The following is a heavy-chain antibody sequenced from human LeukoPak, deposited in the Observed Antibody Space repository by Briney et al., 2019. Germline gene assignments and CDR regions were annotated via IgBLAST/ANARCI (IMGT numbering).Heavy chain of an antibody. CDR2: IIPIFGTA. J-gene: IGHJ5*02. V-gene: IGHV1-69*13. CDR3: ARGFVDGYCSGGSCHNWFDP. D-gene: IGHD2-15*01. CDR1: GGTFSSYA. Sequence: SVKVSCKASGGTFSSYAISWVRQAPGQGLEWMGGIIPIFGTANYAQKFQGRVTTTADESTSTAYMELSSLRSEDTAVYYCARGFVDGYCSGGSCHNWFDPWGQGTLVTVSS.